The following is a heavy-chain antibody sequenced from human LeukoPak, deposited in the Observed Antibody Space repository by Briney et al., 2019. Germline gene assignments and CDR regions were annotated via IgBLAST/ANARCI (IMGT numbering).Heavy chain of an antibody. Sequence: SETLSLTCAVYGGSFSGYYWNWIRHPPGKGLEWIAEINHSGNTNYNPSLKSRVTMSVDTSKNQFSLKLSSVTAADTAVYYCARPSLQRISDGMDVWGQGTTVTVSS. CDR1: GGSFSGYY. CDR2: INHSGNT. V-gene: IGHV4-34*01. D-gene: IGHD2-15*01. CDR3: ARPSLQRISDGMDV. J-gene: IGHJ6*02.